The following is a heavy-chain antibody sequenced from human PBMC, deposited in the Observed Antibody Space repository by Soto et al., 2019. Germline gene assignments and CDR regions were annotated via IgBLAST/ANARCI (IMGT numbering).Heavy chain of an antibody. D-gene: IGHD1-7*01. CDR2: ISWDGGST. CDR3: AKEDGTTSNFDY. CDR1: GFTFDDYT. J-gene: IGHJ4*02. Sequence: GGSLRLSCAASGFTFDDYTMHWVRQAPGKGLEWVSLISWDGGSTYYADSVKGRFTISRDNSKNSLYLQMNSLRTEDTALYYCAKEDGTTSNFDYWGQGTLVTVSS. V-gene: IGHV3-43*01.